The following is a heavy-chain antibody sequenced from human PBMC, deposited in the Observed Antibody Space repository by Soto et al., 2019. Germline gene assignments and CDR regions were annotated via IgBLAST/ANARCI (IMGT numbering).Heavy chain of an antibody. V-gene: IGHV3-21*01. J-gene: IGHJ6*02. D-gene: IGHD3-3*01. Sequence: GGSLRLSCAASGFTFSSYSMNWVRQAPGRGLEWVSSISSSSSYIYYAGSVQGRFTISRDNAKNSLYLQMNSLRAEDTAVYYCARELDVLRFLEWSPGHYYGMDVWGQGTTVTVSS. CDR1: GFTFSSYS. CDR3: ARELDVLRFLEWSPGHYYGMDV. CDR2: ISSSSSYI.